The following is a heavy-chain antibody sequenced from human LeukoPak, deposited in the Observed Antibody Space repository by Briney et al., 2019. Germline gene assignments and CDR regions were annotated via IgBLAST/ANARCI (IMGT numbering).Heavy chain of an antibody. CDR1: GYTFTSYG. D-gene: IGHD3-10*01. V-gene: IGHV1-18*01. CDR3: ARAGPMVRGMVNYYYYMDV. Sequence: ASVKVSCKASGYTFTSYGISWVRQAPGQGLEWMGWVSGYNGNTKYSQKFQDRVTMTTDTSTSIAYMELRSLRFDDTAVYYCARAGPMVRGMVNYYYYMDVWGKGTTVTVSS. J-gene: IGHJ6*03. CDR2: VSGYNGNT.